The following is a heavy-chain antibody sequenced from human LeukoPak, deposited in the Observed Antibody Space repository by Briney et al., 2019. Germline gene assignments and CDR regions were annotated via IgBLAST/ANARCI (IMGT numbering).Heavy chain of an antibody. Sequence: SETLSLTCAVYGGSFIGYDWTWIRQPPGKGLEWIGEINHSGGTNYNPSLKSRVTISVDTSKNQFSLKLSSVTAADTAVYYCARQRDYGDYAYFDYWGQGTLVTVSS. CDR3: ARQRDYGDYAYFDY. D-gene: IGHD4-17*01. J-gene: IGHJ4*02. CDR1: GGSFIGYD. CDR2: INHSGGT. V-gene: IGHV4-34*01.